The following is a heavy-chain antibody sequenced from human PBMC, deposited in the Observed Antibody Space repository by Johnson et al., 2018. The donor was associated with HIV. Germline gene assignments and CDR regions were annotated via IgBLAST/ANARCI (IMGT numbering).Heavy chain of an antibody. D-gene: IGHD3-16*01. V-gene: IGHV3-30*19. Sequence: QVQLVESGGDVVQPGKSLRLSCAASGFTFSSYGMHWVRQAPGKGLGWVAVIWYDGSNKYYADSVKGRFTISRDNSKNTLYLQMNSLRAEDTAVYYCARAKYGGAFDVWGQGTMVSVSS. J-gene: IGHJ3*01. CDR1: GFTFSSYG. CDR3: ARAKYGGAFDV. CDR2: IWYDGSNK.